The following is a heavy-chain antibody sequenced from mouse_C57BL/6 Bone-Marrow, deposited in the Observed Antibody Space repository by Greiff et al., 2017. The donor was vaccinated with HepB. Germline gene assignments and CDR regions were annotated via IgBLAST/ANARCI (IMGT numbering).Heavy chain of an antibody. J-gene: IGHJ3*01. V-gene: IGHV1-53*01. D-gene: IGHD1-1*01. Sequence: QVHVKQSGTELVKPGASVKLSCKASGYTFTSYWMHWVKQRPGQGLEWIGNINPSNGGTNYNEKFKSKATLTVDKSSSTAYMQLSSLTSEDSAVYYCARQGTTVVAPYWGQGTLVTVSA. CDR1: GYTFTSYW. CDR3: ARQGTTVVAPY. CDR2: INPSNGGT.